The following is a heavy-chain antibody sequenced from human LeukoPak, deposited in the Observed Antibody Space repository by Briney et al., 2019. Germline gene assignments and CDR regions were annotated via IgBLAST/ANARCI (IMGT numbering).Heavy chain of an antibody. Sequence: GGSLRLSCSASGFTFNIYALHWVRQAPGKGLEYVSGISSNGGTTYSADSVKGRFTISRDNSKNTLYLQMSSLRPEDTAVYYCVKDSGSSYYYDYSGQGTLVTVSS. V-gene: IGHV3-64D*09. CDR3: VKDSGSSYYYDY. CDR1: GFTFNIYA. CDR2: ISSNGGTT. J-gene: IGHJ4*02. D-gene: IGHD1-26*01.